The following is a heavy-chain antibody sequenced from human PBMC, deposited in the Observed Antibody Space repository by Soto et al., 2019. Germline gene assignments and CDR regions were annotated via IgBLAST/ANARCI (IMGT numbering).Heavy chain of an antibody. Sequence: GGSLRLSCTASGFTFGDYAMSWFRQAPGKGLEWVGFIRSKAYGGTTEYAASVKGRFTISRDDSKSIAYLQMNSLKTEDTAVYYCTRAVPPRGLWFGESTLFLVPQGDAFDIWGQGTMVTVSS. CDR1: GFTFGDYA. V-gene: IGHV3-49*03. D-gene: IGHD3-10*01. CDR2: IRSKAYGGTT. CDR3: TRAVPPRGLWFGESTLFLVPQGDAFDI. J-gene: IGHJ3*02.